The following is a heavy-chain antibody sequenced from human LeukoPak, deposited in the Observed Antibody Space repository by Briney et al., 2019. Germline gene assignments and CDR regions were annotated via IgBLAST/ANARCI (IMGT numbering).Heavy chain of an antibody. CDR2: ISGSGIST. V-gene: IGHV3-23*01. J-gene: IGHJ4*02. D-gene: IGHD3-22*01. CDR3: ARVFNSIVVIINYFDY. CDR1: GFTFSTYA. Sequence: PGGSLRLSCAASGFTFSTYAMSWVRQAPGKGLEWVSGISGSGISTYYADSVKGRFTISRDNSKNTLYLQMNSLRAEDTAVYYCARVFNSIVVIINYFDYSGQGTLVTVSS.